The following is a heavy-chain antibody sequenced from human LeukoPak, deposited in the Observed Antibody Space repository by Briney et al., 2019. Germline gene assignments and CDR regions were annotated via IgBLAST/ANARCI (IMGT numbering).Heavy chain of an antibody. V-gene: IGHV3-74*01. CDR2: INGDGSDT. J-gene: IGHJ5*02. D-gene: IGHD1/OR15-1a*01. CDR3: ARDPRNKGFDP. CDR1: GFTFSSYS. Sequence: GGSLRLSCAASGFTFSSYSMNWVRQAPGKGLVWVSCINGDGSDTLYADSVKGRFTISRDNAKNTLYLQMNSLRVEDTAVYYCARDPRNKGFDPWGQGTLVTVSS.